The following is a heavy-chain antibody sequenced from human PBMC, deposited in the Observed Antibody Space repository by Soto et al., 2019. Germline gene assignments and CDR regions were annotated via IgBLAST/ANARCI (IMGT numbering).Heavy chain of an antibody. J-gene: IGHJ4*02. CDR1: GFTFSSYW. D-gene: IGHD3-16*02. CDR2: IKQDGSEK. V-gene: IGHV3-7*01. Sequence: RLSCAASGFTFSSYWMSWVRQAPGKGLEWVANIKQDGSEKYYVDSVKGRFTISRDNAKNSLYLQMNSLRAEDTAVYYCARVWYYDYVWGSYRYRGGYYFDYWGQGTLVT. CDR3: ARVWYYDYVWGSYRYRGGYYFDY.